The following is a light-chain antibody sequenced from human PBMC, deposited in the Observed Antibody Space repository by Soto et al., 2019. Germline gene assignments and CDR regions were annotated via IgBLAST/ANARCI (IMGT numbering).Light chain of an antibody. CDR1: SSAVGGYKF. CDR2: EVS. Sequence: QSVLTQPASVSGSPGQSITISCTGTSSAVGGYKFVSWYQHKPGNAPKVILYEVSNRPSGVSNRFSGSRSGNTASLTISGLQAEDEADYYCSSFRRSSTWVFGGGTKVTVL. J-gene: IGLJ3*02. CDR3: SSFRRSSTWV. V-gene: IGLV2-14*01.